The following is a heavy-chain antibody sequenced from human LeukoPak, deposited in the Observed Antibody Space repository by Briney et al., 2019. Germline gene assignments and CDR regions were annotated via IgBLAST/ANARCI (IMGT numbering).Heavy chain of an antibody. Sequence: SETLSLTCTGSGVSISSSSYYWAWIRQPPGKGLEWIGSIYYTGTTYYNASLKSRVTISVDTSMNQLSLRLTSVTAADTAVYYCAAYYYDSSGYLGCGQGTLVTVSS. CDR2: IYYTGTT. CDR1: GVSISSSSYY. D-gene: IGHD3-22*01. CDR3: AAYYYDSSGYLG. J-gene: IGHJ4*02. V-gene: IGHV4-39*01.